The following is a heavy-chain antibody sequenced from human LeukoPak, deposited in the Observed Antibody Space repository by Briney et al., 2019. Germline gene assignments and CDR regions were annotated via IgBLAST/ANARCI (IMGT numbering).Heavy chain of an antibody. CDR1: GFTFSSYA. D-gene: IGHD5-24*01. J-gene: IGHJ3*02. V-gene: IGHV3-30-3*01. CDR3: AKDGERATITGDAAFDI. CDR2: ISYDGSNK. Sequence: GGSLRLSCAASGFTFSSYAMHWVRQAPGKGLEWVAVISYDGSNKYYADSVKGRFTISRENSKNTLYLQMNSLRAEDTAVYYCAKDGERATITGDAAFDIWGQGTMVTVS.